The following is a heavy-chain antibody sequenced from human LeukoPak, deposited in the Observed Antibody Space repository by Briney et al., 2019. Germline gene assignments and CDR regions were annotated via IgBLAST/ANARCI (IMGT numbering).Heavy chain of an antibody. D-gene: IGHD5-24*01. CDR2: TRNKANSYST. CDR1: GFTFSEHY. Sequence: PGGSLRLSCAASGFTFSEHYMDWVRQTPGKGLEWIGRTRNKANSYSTEYAASVKGRFTISRDESKNSLYLQMSSLKTEDTAVYFCARGETATFRGPCFDYWGQGTLVTVSS. CDR3: ARGETATFRGPCFDY. J-gene: IGHJ4*02. V-gene: IGHV3-72*01.